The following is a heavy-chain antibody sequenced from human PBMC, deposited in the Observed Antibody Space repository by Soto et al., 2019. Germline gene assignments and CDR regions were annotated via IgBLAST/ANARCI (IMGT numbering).Heavy chain of an antibody. CDR3: ERKQLEGYFDY. CDR2: IYYSGST. J-gene: IGHJ4*02. CDR1: GGSISSSSYY. V-gene: IGHV4-39*01. D-gene: IGHD6-6*01. Sequence: PSETLSLTCTVSGGSISSSSYYWGWIRQPPGKGLEWIGSIYYSGSTYYNPSLKSRVTISVDTSKNQFSLKLSSVTAADTAVYYCERKQLEGYFDYWGQGTLVTVSS.